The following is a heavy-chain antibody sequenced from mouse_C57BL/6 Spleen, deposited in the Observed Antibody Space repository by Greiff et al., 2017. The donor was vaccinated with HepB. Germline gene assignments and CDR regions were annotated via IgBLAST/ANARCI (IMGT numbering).Heavy chain of an antibody. CDR2: IYPGSGST. CDR3: ARGDYYGSSLRTPWYFDV. V-gene: IGHV1-55*01. CDR1: GYTFTSYW. J-gene: IGHJ1*03. Sequence: VQLQQPGAELVKPGASVKMSCKASGYTFTSYWITWVKQRPGQGLEWIGDIYPGSGSTNYNEKCKSKATLTVDTSSSTAYMKLSSLTSEDSAVYYCARGDYYGSSLRTPWYFDVWGTGTTVTVSS. D-gene: IGHD1-1*01.